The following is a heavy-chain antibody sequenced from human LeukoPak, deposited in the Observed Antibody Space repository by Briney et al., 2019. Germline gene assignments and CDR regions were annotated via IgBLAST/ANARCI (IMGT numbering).Heavy chain of an antibody. CDR3: ASRRTLTTAIRKPLRGFDS. D-gene: IGHD4-17*01. J-gene: IGHJ4*02. V-gene: IGHV4-34*01. Sequence: PSETLSLTCAVYGGSFSGYYWSWIRQRPGKGLEGIGEINDIGSTKYSPSLKSRVTISVDTHKTKFSLKLGSVTDADTAEYYCASRRTLTTAIRKPLRGFDSWGQGTLATVSS. CDR1: GGSFSGYY. CDR2: INDIGST.